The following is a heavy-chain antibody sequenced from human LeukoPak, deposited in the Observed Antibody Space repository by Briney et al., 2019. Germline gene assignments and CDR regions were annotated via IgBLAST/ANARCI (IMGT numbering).Heavy chain of an antibody. J-gene: IGHJ6*03. D-gene: IGHD3-10*01. CDR1: GFTFSTYS. V-gene: IGHV3-21*01. CDR2: ISSRSTFV. CDR3: AKDYGSGLFGYYYMDV. Sequence: GGSLRLSCTASGFTFSTYSMNWVRQAPGKGLEWVSSISSRSTFVDYADSVKGRFTISRDNANNSLYLQMNSLRAEDMAIYYCAKDYGSGLFGYYYMDVCGKGTTVTVSS.